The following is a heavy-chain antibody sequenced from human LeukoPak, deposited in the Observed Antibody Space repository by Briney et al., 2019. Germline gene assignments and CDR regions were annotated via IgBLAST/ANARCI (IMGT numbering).Heavy chain of an antibody. CDR3: TRGRAAGD. D-gene: IGHD6-19*01. Sequence: GASVKVSCKASGYTFTYNDINWVRQATGQGLEWMGWVSPDSGDTGYAPNFRGRVTMTTDTSINTAYMELTSLTSEDTAIYYCTRGRAAGDWGQGTLVTVSS. CDR1: GYTFTYND. CDR2: VSPDSGDT. J-gene: IGHJ4*02. V-gene: IGHV1-8*01.